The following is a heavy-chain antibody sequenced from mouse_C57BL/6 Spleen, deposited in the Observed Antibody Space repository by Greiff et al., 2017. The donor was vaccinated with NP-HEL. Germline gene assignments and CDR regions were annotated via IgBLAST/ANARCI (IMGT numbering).Heavy chain of an antibody. CDR1: GFTFSDYY. D-gene: IGHD2-1*01. Sequence: EVHLVESEGGLVQPGSSMKLSCTASGFTFSDYYMAWVRQVPEKGLEWVANINYDGSSTYYLDSLKSRFIISRDNAKNILYLQMSSLKSEDTATYYCARVGNYPYYFDYWGQGTTLTVSS. CDR2: INYDGSST. CDR3: ARVGNYPYYFDY. V-gene: IGHV5-16*01. J-gene: IGHJ2*01.